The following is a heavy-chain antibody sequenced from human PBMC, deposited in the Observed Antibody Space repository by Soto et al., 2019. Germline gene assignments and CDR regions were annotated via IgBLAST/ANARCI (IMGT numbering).Heavy chain of an antibody. CDR2: INHSGST. V-gene: IGHV4-34*01. Sequence: QVQLQQWGAGLLKPSETLSLTCAVYGGSFSGYYWSWIRQPPGKGLEWIGEINHSGSTNYNPSLKSRVTISVDTSKNQFSLKLSSVTAADTAVYYCARRANPVPAVLMGPNWFDPWGQGTLVTVSS. CDR3: ARRANPVPAVLMGPNWFDP. CDR1: GGSFSGYY. D-gene: IGHD2-2*01. J-gene: IGHJ5*02.